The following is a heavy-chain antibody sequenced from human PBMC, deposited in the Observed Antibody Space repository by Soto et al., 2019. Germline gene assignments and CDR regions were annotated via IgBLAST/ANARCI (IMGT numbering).Heavy chain of an antibody. J-gene: IGHJ4*01. CDR1: GFTVSSNY. V-gene: IGHV3-53*01. D-gene: IGHD1-26*01. CDR3: ARETSGSYDGGFDY. CDR2: IYSGGST. Sequence: EVQLVESGGGVVQPGGSLRLSCAASGFTVSSNYMSWVRQAPGKGLEWVSVIYSGGSTYYADSVKGRFTISRDNSKNTLYLQMNSLRAEDTAVYYCARETSGSYDGGFDYWGQGTLVTVSS.